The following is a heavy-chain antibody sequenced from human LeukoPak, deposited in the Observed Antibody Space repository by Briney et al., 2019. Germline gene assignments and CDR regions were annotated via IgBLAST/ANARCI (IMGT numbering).Heavy chain of an antibody. Sequence: GGSLRLSCAASGFTFSNYWMSWVRQAPGKGLEWVANIKEDGSEKHYVDSVKGRFTISRDNAKNSLYLQMNSLRAEDTAVYYCARDRDCSSTSCLNWFDPWGQGTLVTVSS. CDR1: GFTFSNYW. J-gene: IGHJ5*02. V-gene: IGHV3-7*03. D-gene: IGHD2-2*01. CDR2: IKEDGSEK. CDR3: ARDRDCSSTSCLNWFDP.